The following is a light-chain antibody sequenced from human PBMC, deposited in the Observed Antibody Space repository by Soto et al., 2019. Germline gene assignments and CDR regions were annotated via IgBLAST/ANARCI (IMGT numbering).Light chain of an antibody. V-gene: IGKV3-15*01. CDR2: GAS. CDR1: QSVSSD. CDR3: QQYNTWHPKMA. J-gene: IGKJ1*01. Sequence: TQSPATLSVFPRETATLSCRASQSVSSDLAWYQQRPGQAPRLLIYGASTRATGIPARFRGSGSGTEFRLTISSLQSEDFATYYCQQYNTWHPKMAFGRGTKV.